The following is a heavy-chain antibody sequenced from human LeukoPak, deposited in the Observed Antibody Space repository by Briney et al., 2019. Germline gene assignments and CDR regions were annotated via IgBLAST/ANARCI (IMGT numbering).Heavy chain of an antibody. V-gene: IGHV1-18*01. CDR2: ISVYNGNT. CDR1: GYTFTSNA. Sequence: ASVKVSCKASGYTFTSNAITWVRQAPGQGLEWMGWISVYNGNTKYAQKLQGRVTMTTDTSTSTAYMELRSLRSDDTAVYYCARVSDNGDETNIYWGQGTLVTVSS. J-gene: IGHJ4*02. CDR3: ARVSDNGDETNIY. D-gene: IGHD4-17*01.